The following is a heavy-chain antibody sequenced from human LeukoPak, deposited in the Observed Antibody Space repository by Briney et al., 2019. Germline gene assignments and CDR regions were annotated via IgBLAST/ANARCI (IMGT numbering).Heavy chain of an antibody. D-gene: IGHD3-9*01. Sequence: SETLSLTCTVSGGSVSNYYWSWLRQPPGKALEWIGCIYYSGSPNYNPSLKSRVTISIDTSKNQFSLRLSSVTAADTAVYYCAAVSDILTGYPFDYWGHGTLVTVSS. J-gene: IGHJ4*01. CDR1: GGSVSNYY. CDR2: IYYSGSP. CDR3: AAVSDILTGYPFDY. V-gene: IGHV4-59*02.